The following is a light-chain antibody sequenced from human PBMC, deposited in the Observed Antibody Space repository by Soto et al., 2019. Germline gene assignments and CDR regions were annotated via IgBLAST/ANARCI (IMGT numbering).Light chain of an antibody. V-gene: IGKV3-20*01. Sequence: EIVLTQSPGTLSLSPGERASLSCRASQSVSSTYLAGYQQKPGQAPRLLIYSTSSRATGIPDRFSGSGSGTDFTLTISRLEPEDFAVYYCQQYYSSPQNFGQGTKLEIK. CDR2: STS. CDR3: QQYYSSPQN. J-gene: IGKJ2*01. CDR1: QSVSSTY.